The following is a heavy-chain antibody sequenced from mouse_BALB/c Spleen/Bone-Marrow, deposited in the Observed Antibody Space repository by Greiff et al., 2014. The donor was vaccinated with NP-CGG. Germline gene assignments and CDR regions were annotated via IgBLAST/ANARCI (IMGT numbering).Heavy chain of an antibody. J-gene: IGHJ4*01. CDR1: GFNIKDTY. D-gene: IGHD4-1*01. Sequence: QMTQSGAELVKPGASVELSCTASGFNIKDTYMPWVKQRPEQGLEWIGRIDPANGNTKYDPKFQGKATITADTSSNTAYLQLSSLTSEDTAVYYCARWEYYAMDYWGQGTSVTVSS. CDR2: IDPANGNT. CDR3: ARWEYYAMDY. V-gene: IGHV14-3*02.